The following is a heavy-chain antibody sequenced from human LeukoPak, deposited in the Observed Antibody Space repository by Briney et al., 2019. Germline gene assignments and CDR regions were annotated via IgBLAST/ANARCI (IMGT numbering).Heavy chain of an antibody. V-gene: IGHV4-34*01. D-gene: IGHD6-19*01. CDR2: INHSGST. J-gene: IGHJ4*02. CDR1: GGSFSGYY. Sequence: SETLSLTCAVYGGSFSGYYWRWIRQPPGKGLEWIEDINHSGSTNYNPSLKSRVTISVDTSKNQFSLKLSSVTAADTAVYYCARCSSGWYGVRYYFDYWGQGTLVTVSS. CDR3: ARCSSGWYGVRYYFDY.